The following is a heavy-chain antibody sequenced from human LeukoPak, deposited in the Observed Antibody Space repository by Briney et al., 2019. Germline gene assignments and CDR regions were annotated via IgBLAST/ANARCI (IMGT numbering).Heavy chain of an antibody. D-gene: IGHD5-24*01. CDR1: GYTFTGYY. Sequence: GASVKVSCKASGYTFTGYYMHWVRQAPGQGLEWMGRINPNSGGTNYAQKFQGRVTTTRDTSISTAYMELSRLRSDDTAVYYCARQPVEMATITRYYYYYGMDVWGQGTTVTVSS. CDR3: ARQPVEMATITRYYYYYGMDV. J-gene: IGHJ6*02. CDR2: INPNSGGT. V-gene: IGHV1-2*06.